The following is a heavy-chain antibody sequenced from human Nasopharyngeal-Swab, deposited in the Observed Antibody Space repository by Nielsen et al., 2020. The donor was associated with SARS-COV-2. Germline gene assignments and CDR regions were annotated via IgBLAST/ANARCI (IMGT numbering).Heavy chain of an antibody. CDR3: AKGIAVADAFDI. CDR1: GYTFTSYG. V-gene: IGHV1-18*04. Sequence: ASVKVSCKASGYTFTSYGISWVRQAPGQGLEWMGWISAYNGNTNYAQKLQGRVTMTTDTSTSTAYMELKSLRSDDTAVYYCAKGIAVADAFDIWGQGTMVTVSS. D-gene: IGHD6-19*01. CDR2: ISAYNGNT. J-gene: IGHJ3*02.